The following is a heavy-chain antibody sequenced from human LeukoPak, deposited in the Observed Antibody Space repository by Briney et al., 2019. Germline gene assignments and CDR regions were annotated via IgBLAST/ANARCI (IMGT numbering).Heavy chain of an antibody. CDR1: GGSISSSNW. D-gene: IGHD3-22*01. Sequence: SETLSLTCAVSGGSISSSNWWSWVRQPPGKGLEWIGEIYRSGSTNYNPSLKSRVTISVDKSKNQFSLKLSSVTAADTAMYYCARDSSGYYHWFDPWGQGTLVTVSS. CDR2: IYRSGST. V-gene: IGHV4-4*02. CDR3: ARDSSGYYHWFDP. J-gene: IGHJ5*02.